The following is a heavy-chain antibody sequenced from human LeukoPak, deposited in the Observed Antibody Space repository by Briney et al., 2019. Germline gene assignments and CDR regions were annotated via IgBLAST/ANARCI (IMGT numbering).Heavy chain of an antibody. CDR1: GFTFSSYS. J-gene: IGHJ4*02. CDR2: ISSSSSYI. CDR3: ARDYYDSSGYSRGLGN. V-gene: IGHV3-21*01. D-gene: IGHD3-22*01. Sequence: GGSLRLSCAASGFTFSSYSMNWVRQAPGKGLEWVSSISSSSSYIYYADSVKGRFTISRDNAKNSLYLQMNSLRAEDTAVYYRARDYYDSSGYSRGLGNWGQGTLVTVSS.